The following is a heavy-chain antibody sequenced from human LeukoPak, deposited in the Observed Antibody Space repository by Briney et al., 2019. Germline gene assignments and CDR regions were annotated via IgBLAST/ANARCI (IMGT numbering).Heavy chain of an antibody. CDR3: ARGRIAAVSCVMDV. D-gene: IGHD6-13*01. Sequence: GGSLRLSCGASGFTVSSNYMSWVRQAPGKGLEWVSVIYSGGGTYYADSVKGRFTISRDNSKNTLYLQMNSLRAEDTALYYCARGRIAAVSCVMDVGGQGTTVTVSS. V-gene: IGHV3-66*01. CDR1: GFTVSSNY. J-gene: IGHJ6*02. CDR2: IYSGGGT.